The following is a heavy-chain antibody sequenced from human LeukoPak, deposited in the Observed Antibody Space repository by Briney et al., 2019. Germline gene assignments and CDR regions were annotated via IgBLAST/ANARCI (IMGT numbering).Heavy chain of an antibody. D-gene: IGHD4-23*01. J-gene: IGHJ4*02. CDR1: GGTFSSYA. Sequence: SVKVSCKASGGTFSSYAISWVRQAPRQGLEWMGRIIPIFGTANYAQKFQGRVTITTDESTSTAYMELSSLRSEDTAVYYCARELLGGFTSIDYWGQGTLVTVSS. V-gene: IGHV1-69*05. CDR2: IIPIFGTA. CDR3: ARELLGGFTSIDY.